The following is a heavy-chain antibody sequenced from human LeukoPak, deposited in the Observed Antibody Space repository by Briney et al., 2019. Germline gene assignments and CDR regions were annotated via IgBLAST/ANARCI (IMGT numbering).Heavy chain of an antibody. V-gene: IGHV4-4*07. CDR3: ASQLRFLEWLHMDV. D-gene: IGHD3-3*01. J-gene: IGHJ6*03. CDR1: GGSISSYY. Sequence: SDTLSLTCTVSGGSISSYYWSWLRQPAGEALEWIGRIYTSGRTNYNPSLKSRVTMSVDTSKNQFSLKLSSVTAADTAVYYCASQLRFLEWLHMDVWGKGTTVTVS. CDR2: IYTSGRT.